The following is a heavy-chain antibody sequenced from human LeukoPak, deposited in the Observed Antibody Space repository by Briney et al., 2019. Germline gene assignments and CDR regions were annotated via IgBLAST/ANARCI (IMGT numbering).Heavy chain of an antibody. V-gene: IGHV7-4-1*02. CDR2: INTNTGNP. D-gene: IGHD4-17*01. Sequence: ASVKVSCKASGYTFTSYAMNWVRQAPGQGREWMGWINTNTGNPTYAQGFTGRFVFSLDTSVSTAYLQISSLKAEDTAVYYCARLSDYGDQNDAFDIWGQGTMVTVSS. J-gene: IGHJ3*02. CDR1: GYTFTSYA. CDR3: ARLSDYGDQNDAFDI.